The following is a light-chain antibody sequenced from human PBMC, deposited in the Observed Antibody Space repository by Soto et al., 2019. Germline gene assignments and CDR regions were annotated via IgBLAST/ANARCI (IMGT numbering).Light chain of an antibody. Sequence: EIVLTQSPGTLSLSPGERATLSCRASQSVSSSYLAWYQQKPGQAPRLLIYCASSRATGIPDRFSGSGSGTDFTLTISRLEPEDCAVYYCQQYGSSPLTFGGGTKVEIK. V-gene: IGKV3-20*01. CDR3: QQYGSSPLT. CDR2: CAS. CDR1: QSVSSSY. J-gene: IGKJ4*01.